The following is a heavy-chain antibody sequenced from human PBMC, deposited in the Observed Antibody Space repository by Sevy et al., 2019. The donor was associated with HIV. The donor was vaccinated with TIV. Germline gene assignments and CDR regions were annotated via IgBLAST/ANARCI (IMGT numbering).Heavy chain of an antibody. CDR2: ISSSGSSI. Sequence: GGSLRLSCAASGFTFSSFSMNWVRQAPGKTLEWISYISSSGSSISYADSVKGRFSISRDNAKGSLYLQMNSLRDEDTAVLYCARASSPYCGGDCLYAFNIWGQGTMVTVSS. CDR1: GFTFSSFS. D-gene: IGHD2-21*02. CDR3: ARASSPYCGGDCLYAFNI. V-gene: IGHV3-48*02. J-gene: IGHJ3*02.